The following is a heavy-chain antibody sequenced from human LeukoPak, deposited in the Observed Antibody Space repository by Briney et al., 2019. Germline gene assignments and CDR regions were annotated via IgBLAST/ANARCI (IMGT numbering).Heavy chain of an antibody. V-gene: IGHV3-48*02. CDR3: AKSRGHPIFDY. CDR2: ISSSSTI. D-gene: IGHD3-16*01. CDR1: GFTFSSYS. Sequence: GGSLRLSCAASGFTFSSYSMNWVRQAPGKGLEWVSYISSSSTIYYADSVKGRFTISRDNAKNSLYLQMNSLRDEDTAVYYCAKSRGHPIFDYWGQGTLVTVSS. J-gene: IGHJ4*02.